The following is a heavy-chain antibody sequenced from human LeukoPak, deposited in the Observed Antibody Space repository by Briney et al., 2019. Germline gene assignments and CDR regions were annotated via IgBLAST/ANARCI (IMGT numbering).Heavy chain of an antibody. Sequence: ASVKVSCKASGYTFTGYYMHWVRQAPGQGLEWMGRINPNSGGTNYAQKFQGRVTMTRDTSIGTAYMELSRLRSDDTAVYYCARDLPNLVGATAWGQGTLVTVSS. V-gene: IGHV1-2*06. CDR2: INPNSGGT. CDR1: GYTFTGYY. D-gene: IGHD1-26*01. J-gene: IGHJ5*02. CDR3: ARDLPNLVGATA.